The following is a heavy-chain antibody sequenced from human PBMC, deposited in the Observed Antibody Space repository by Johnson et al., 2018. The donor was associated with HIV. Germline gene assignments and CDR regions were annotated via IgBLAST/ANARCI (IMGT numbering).Heavy chain of an antibody. CDR1: GFTFGDYA. Sequence: VQLVESGGGLVQPGRSLRLSCTASGFTFGDYAMSWVRQAPGKGLEWVAVISYDGSNKYYADSVKGRFTISRDNSKNTLYLQMNSVRAEDTAVYYCAKDLLTRGGAHDAFDIWGQGTMVTVSS. CDR3: AKDLLTRGGAHDAFDI. J-gene: IGHJ3*02. D-gene: IGHD3-16*01. V-gene: IGHV3-30-3*02. CDR2: ISYDGSNK.